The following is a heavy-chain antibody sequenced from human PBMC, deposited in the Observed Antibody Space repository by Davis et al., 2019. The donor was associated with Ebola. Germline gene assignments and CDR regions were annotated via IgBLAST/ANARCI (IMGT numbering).Heavy chain of an antibody. Sequence: GESLKISCKGSGYNFTKYWIGWVRQMPGKGLEWMGIIYPGDSDTRYSPSFQGQVTISADKSINIAYLQWSSLKASDTAIYYCATTACTNCYTGFDYWGQGTLVIVSS. J-gene: IGHJ4*02. CDR3: ATTACTNCYTGFDY. V-gene: IGHV5-51*01. CDR2: IYPGDSDT. CDR1: GYNFTKYW. D-gene: IGHD2-2*01.